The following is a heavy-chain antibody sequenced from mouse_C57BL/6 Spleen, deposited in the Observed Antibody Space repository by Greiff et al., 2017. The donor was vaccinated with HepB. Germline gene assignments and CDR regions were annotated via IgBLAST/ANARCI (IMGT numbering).Heavy chain of an antibody. CDR2: IYPRSGNT. Sequence: QVQLKQSGAELARPGASVKLSCKASGYTFTSYGISWVKQRTGQGLEWIGEIYPRSGNTYYNEKFKGKATLTADKSSSTAYMELRSLTSEDSAVYFCARNYDYDGWFAYWGQGTLVTVSA. V-gene: IGHV1-81*01. CDR3: ARNYDYDGWFAY. CDR1: GYTFTSYG. D-gene: IGHD2-4*01. J-gene: IGHJ3*01.